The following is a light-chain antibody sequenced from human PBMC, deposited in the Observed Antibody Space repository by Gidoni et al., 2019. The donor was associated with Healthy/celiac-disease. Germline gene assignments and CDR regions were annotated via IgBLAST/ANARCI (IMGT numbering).Light chain of an antibody. CDR1: QRVSSSY. V-gene: IGKV3-20*01. CDR2: GAS. Sequence: EIVLTQSPDTLSLSPGERATLSCRASQRVSSSYLAWYQQKPGQAPRLLIYGASSRATGIPDRFSGSGSGTDFTLTISRLEPEDFAVYYCQQYSSSPQTFGQGTKVEIK. CDR3: QQYSSSPQT. J-gene: IGKJ1*01.